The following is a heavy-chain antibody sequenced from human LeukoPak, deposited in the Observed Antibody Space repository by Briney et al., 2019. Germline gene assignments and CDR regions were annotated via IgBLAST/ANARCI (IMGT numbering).Heavy chain of an antibody. D-gene: IGHD3-16*01. J-gene: IGHJ4*02. CDR3: ARKIQGEQHPFDY. CDR2: IIPIFGTA. CDR1: GGTFSSYA. V-gene: IGHV1-69*01. Sequence: SVKVSCKASGGTFSSYAISWVRQAPGQGLEWMGGIIPIFGTANYAQKFQGRVTITADESTSTAYMELSSLTSEDTAVYYCARKIQGEQHPFDYWGQGALVTVSS.